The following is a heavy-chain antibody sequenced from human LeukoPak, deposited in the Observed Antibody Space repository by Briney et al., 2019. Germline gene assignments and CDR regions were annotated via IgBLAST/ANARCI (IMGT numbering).Heavy chain of an antibody. CDR3: ARGGPATTIDY. CDR1: GFTISNYY. J-gene: IGHJ4*02. D-gene: IGHD1-1*01. V-gene: IGHV3-53*04. Sequence: GGSLRLSCAASGFTISNYYMSWVRQAPGKGLEWVSVIYTGGNTYYTAAVKGRFTISRHNSKNTLYLQMNNLRAEDTAAYYCARGGPATTIDYWGRGTLVTVSS. CDR2: IYTGGNT.